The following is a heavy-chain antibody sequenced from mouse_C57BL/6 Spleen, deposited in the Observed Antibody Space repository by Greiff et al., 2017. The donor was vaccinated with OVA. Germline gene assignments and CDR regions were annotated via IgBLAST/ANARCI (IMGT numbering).Heavy chain of an antibody. D-gene: IGHD2-10*02. CDR1: GFTFSSYA. CDR2: ISDGGSYT. J-gene: IGHJ2*01. V-gene: IGHV5-4*01. Sequence: EVQGVESGGGLVKPGGSLKLSCAASGFTFSSYAMSWVRQTPEKRLEWVATISDGGSYTYYPDNVKGRFTISRDNAKNNLYLQMSHLKSEDTAMYYCARDRVWYFDYWGQGTTLTVSS. CDR3: ARDRVWYFDY.